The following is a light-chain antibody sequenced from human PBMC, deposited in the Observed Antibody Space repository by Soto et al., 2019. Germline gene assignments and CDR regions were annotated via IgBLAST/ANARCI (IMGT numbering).Light chain of an antibody. CDR3: YSYTTTSTYV. CDR2: EVT. Sequence: QSALTQPASVSGSPGQSITLSCTGTTSDVGGYHFVSWYQQHPGKAPKLMIYEVTNRPSGVSDRFSGSKSGNTASLTISGLQAEDEADYYCYSYTTTSTYVFGSGTQLTV. J-gene: IGLJ7*01. CDR1: TSDVGGYHF. V-gene: IGLV2-14*01.